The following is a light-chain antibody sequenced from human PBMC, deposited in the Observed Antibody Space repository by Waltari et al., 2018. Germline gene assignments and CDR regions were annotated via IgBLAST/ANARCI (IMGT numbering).Light chain of an antibody. CDR1: NLGSYR. CDR3: QVWHAAIDPGV. Sequence: SYVLTQPPSVSVAPGETARITCGGDNLGSYRLPWYQQKPGQAPVLVIRYDSDRPSGIPERFSGSNSANTATLTISRVEAGDEANYYCQVWHAAIDPGVFGTGTEVTV. CDR2: YDS. V-gene: IGLV3-21*04. J-gene: IGLJ1*01.